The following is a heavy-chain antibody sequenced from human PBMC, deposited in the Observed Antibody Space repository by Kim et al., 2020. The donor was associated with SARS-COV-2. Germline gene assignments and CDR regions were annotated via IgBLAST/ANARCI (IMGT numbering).Heavy chain of an antibody. CDR1: GFTFTTYN. CDR3: ARDWNWGIDV. Sequence: GGSLRLSCAASGFTFTTYNMNWVRQAPGKGLEWISYISVTDAIYYADPVKGRFTIFRDYVKNSLDLQMNSLRDEDTAVYYCARDWNWGIDVWGQGTLVT. CDR2: ISVTDAI. V-gene: IGHV3-48*02. J-gene: IGHJ4*02. D-gene: IGHD7-27*01.